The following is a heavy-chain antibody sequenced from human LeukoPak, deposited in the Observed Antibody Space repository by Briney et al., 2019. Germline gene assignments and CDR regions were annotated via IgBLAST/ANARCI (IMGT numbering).Heavy chain of an antibody. CDR3: AKKSGVATMRFALDY. D-gene: IGHD5-12*01. V-gene: IGHV3-30*18. CDR2: ISYDGSNK. Sequence: GRSLRLSCAASGFTFSSYGMHWVRQAPGKGLEWVAVISYDGSNKYYADSVKGRFTISRDNSKNTLYLQMNSLRAEDTAVYYCAKKSGVATMRFALDYWGQGTLVTVSS. J-gene: IGHJ4*02. CDR1: GFTFSSYG.